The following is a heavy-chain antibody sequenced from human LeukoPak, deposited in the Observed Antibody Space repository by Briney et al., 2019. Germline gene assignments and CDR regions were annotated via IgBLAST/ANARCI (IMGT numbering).Heavy chain of an antibody. Sequence: PGGSLRLSCAASGFTVSSNYMSWARQAPGKGLEWVSVIYSGGSTYYADSVKGRFTISRDNSKNTLYLQMNSLRAEDTAVYYCAREVCSSTSCTDYWGQGTLVTVSS. D-gene: IGHD2-2*01. CDR1: GFTVSSNY. CDR3: AREVCSSTSCTDY. J-gene: IGHJ4*02. CDR2: IYSGGST. V-gene: IGHV3-66*01.